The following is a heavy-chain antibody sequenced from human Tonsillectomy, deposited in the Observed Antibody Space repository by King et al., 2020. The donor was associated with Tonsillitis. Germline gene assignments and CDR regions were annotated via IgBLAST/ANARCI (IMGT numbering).Heavy chain of an antibody. CDR2: IYYSGST. CDR3: ARGTAAAGTRWFDP. Sequence: VQLQESGPGLVKPSETLSLTCTVSGGSISSYYWSWIRQPPGQGLEWIGYIYYSGSTNYNPPLKSRVTISVDTSKNQFSLKLSSVTAADTAVYYCARGTAAAGTRWFDPWGQGTLVAVSS. V-gene: IGHV4-59*01. D-gene: IGHD6-13*01. CDR1: GGSISSYY. J-gene: IGHJ5*02.